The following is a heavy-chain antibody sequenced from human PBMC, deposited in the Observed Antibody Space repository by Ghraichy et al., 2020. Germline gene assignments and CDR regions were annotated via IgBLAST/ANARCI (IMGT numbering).Heavy chain of an antibody. CDR1: GFTFSSYS. CDR2: ISSSSSYI. J-gene: IGHJ3*02. Sequence: GGSLRLSCAASGFTFSSYSMNWVRQAPGKGLEWVSSISSSSSYISYADSVKGRFTISRDNAKNSLYLQMNSLRAEDTAVYYCARAGKGEGSLEDAFVIWGQGTMVTVSS. V-gene: IGHV3-21*01. CDR3: ARAGKGEGSLEDAFVI. D-gene: IGHD3-10*01.